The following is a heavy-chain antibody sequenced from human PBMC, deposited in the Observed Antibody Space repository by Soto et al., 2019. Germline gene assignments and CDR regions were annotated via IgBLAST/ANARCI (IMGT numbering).Heavy chain of an antibody. CDR1: GFTFDDYA. CDR3: AKVCIFVVVNDAFDI. J-gene: IGHJ3*02. D-gene: IGHD3-3*01. CDR2: ISWNSGSI. Sequence: GGSLRLSCAASGFTFDDYAMHWVRQAPGKGLEWVSGISWNSGSIGYADYVKGRFTISRDNAKNSLYLQMNSLRAEDTALYYCAKVCIFVVVNDAFDIWGQGTMVTVSS. V-gene: IGHV3-9*01.